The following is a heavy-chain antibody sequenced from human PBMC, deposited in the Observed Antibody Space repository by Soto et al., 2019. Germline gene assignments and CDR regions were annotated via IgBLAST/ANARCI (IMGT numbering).Heavy chain of an antibody. V-gene: IGHV3-21*04. CDR1: GFTFNNYG. CDR3: AREDSIIIPAVSDF. Sequence: GGSLRLSCVVSGFTFNNYGINWVRQAPGKGLEWVSTVSKSDYTYYSDSVKGRFTISRDDAKNTVSLQMNTLRAEDTAVYYCAREDSIIIPAVSDFWGQGTLVTVSS. J-gene: IGHJ4*02. D-gene: IGHD2-2*01. CDR2: VSKSDYT.